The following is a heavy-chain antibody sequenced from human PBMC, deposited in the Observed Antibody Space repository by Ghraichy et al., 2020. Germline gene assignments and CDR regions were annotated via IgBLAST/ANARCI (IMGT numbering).Heavy chain of an antibody. J-gene: IGHJ6*03. V-gene: IGHV3-30*02. D-gene: IGHD1-26*01. CDR2: IRYDGNIK. Sequence: GGSLRLSCEASGFTFGSYGMYWVRQAPGKGLQWVTFIRYDGNIKYYEDSVKGRFTVSRDNSKNTIYLHMNSLRVEDSAIYFCAKSLLGYIDAWGKGTTVTVSS. CDR1: GFTFGSYG. CDR3: AKSLLGYIDA.